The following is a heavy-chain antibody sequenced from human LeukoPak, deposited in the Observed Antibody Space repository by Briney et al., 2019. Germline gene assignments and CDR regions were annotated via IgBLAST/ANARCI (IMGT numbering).Heavy chain of an antibody. CDR2: INHSGST. CDR1: GGSFSGYY. CDR3: AREDEKGLELG. D-gene: IGHD1-7*01. Sequence: SETLSLTCAVYGGSFSGYYWSWIRQPPGKGLEWIGEINHSGSTNYNPSLKSRVTISVDTSKNQFSLKLSSVTAADTAVYYCAREDEKGLELGWGQGTLVTVSS. V-gene: IGHV4-34*01. J-gene: IGHJ4*02.